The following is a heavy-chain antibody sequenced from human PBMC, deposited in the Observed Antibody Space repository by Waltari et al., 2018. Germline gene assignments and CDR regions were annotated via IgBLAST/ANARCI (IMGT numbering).Heavy chain of an antibody. CDR2: IRGYNGDT. Sequence: QGQLVQSGAEVRKPGASVKVSCKASGYTFSNYVIAWVRQAPGQGLEWMGWIRGYNGDTKYAREFEGRLTVTTNTSTNTAHMELRSLRSDDTAVYYCARLYDSSAYYNTYLDPWGQGALVTVSS. V-gene: IGHV1-18*01. D-gene: IGHD3-22*01. CDR3: ARLYDSSAYYNTYLDP. CDR1: GYTFSNYV. J-gene: IGHJ5*02.